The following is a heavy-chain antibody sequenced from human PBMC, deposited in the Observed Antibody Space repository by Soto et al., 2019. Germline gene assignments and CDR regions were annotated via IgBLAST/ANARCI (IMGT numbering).Heavy chain of an antibody. D-gene: IGHD4-17*01. J-gene: IGHJ6*02. CDR2: ISSNGGST. CDR1: GFTFSRYA. V-gene: IGHV3-64*01. CDR3: ASSGDYVGYYSGMDV. Sequence: EVQLVESGGGLVQPGGSLRLSCAASGFTFSRYAMHWVRQAPGKGLEYVSTISSNGGSTYYANSVKGRFTISRDNSKNTLYLQMGILRAEDMAVYYCASSGDYVGYYSGMDVWGQGTTVTVSS.